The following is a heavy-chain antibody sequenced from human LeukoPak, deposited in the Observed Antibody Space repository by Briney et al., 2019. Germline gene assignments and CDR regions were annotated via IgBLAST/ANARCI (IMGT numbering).Heavy chain of an antibody. V-gene: IGHV3-66*04. D-gene: IGHD3-22*01. Sequence: PGGSLRLSCAASGFTFSSYSMTWVRQAPGKGLEWVSVIYSGGSAFYADSVKGRFTISRDDSKNTLYLQMNSLRAEDTAVYYCARQRYCYDSSGPYFDYWGQGTLVTVSS. J-gene: IGHJ4*02. CDR1: GFTFSSYS. CDR2: IYSGGSA. CDR3: ARQRYCYDSSGPYFDY.